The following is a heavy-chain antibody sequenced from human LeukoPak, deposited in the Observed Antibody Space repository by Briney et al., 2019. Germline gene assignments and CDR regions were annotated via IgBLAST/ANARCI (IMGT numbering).Heavy chain of an antibody. CDR3: ASLLDRGRFGELSL. V-gene: IGHV4-59*10. CDR1: GGSFSGYY. D-gene: IGHD3-10*01. CDR2: IYTSGST. Sequence: SETLSLTCAVYGGSFSGYYWSWIRQPAGKGLEWIGRIYTSGSTNYNPSLKSRVTMSVDTSKNQFSLKLSSVTAADTAVYYCASLLDRGRFGELSLWGQGTLVTVSS. J-gene: IGHJ4*02.